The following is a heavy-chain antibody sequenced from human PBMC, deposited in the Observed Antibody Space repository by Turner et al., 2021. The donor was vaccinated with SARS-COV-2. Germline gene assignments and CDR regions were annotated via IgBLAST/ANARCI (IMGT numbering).Heavy chain of an antibody. D-gene: IGHD3-16*01. CDR1: GFTFSSYA. J-gene: IGHJ6*02. V-gene: IGHV3-30-3*01. CDR2: TSYDGSYK. CDR3: ARFEDQATPGGEYYYGMDV. Sequence: QVQLVESGGGVVQPGRSLRLSCAASGFTFSSYAMPWVRQTPGKGLEWVTITSYDGSYKYYADSVKGRFTISRDNSRNTLYLQMNSLRAEDTAVYYCARFEDQATPGGEYYYGMDVWGQGTTVTVSS.